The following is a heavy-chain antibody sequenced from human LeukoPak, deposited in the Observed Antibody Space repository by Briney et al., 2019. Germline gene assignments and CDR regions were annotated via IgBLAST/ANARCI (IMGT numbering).Heavy chain of an antibody. D-gene: IGHD5-12*01. J-gene: IGHJ3*02. V-gene: IGHV5-51*01. CDR2: IYPGDSDT. Sequence: GESLKISCKGSGYSFTSYWIGWVRQMPGKGLEWMGIIYPGDSDTRYSPSFQGQVTISADKSISTAYLQWSSLKASDTAMYYCARRAVYGGYDYDAFDIWGQGTMVTVSS. CDR1: GYSFTSYW. CDR3: ARRAVYGGYDYDAFDI.